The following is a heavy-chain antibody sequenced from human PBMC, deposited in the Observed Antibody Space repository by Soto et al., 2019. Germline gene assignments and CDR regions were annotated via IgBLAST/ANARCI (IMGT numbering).Heavy chain of an antibody. V-gene: IGHV3-53*01. CDR3: VRDRGGSYWLDP. D-gene: IGHD1-26*01. CDR2: LYSGGTT. Sequence: PGGSLRLSCAASGFIVSNSYMSWVRQAPGKGLEWVSILYSGGTTYYADSVKGRFTFSRDNAANTVFLQMNNLRVEDTAVYYCVRDRGGSYWLDPWGQGTLVTSPQ. CDR1: GFIVSNSY. J-gene: IGHJ5*02.